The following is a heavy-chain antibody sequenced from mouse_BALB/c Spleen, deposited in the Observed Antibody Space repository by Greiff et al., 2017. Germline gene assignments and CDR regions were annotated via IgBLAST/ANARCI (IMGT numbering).Heavy chain of an antibody. CDR2: ISSGSSTI. D-gene: IGHD2-1*01. CDR3: AREGGNYYFDY. CDR1: GFTFSSFG. J-gene: IGHJ2*01. V-gene: IGHV5-17*02. Sequence: EVNLVESGGGLVQPGGSRKLSCAASGFTFSSFGMHWVRQAPEKGLEWVAYISSGSSTIYYADTVKGRFTISRDNPKNTLFLQMTSLRSEDTAMYYCAREGGNYYFDYWGQGTTLTVSS.